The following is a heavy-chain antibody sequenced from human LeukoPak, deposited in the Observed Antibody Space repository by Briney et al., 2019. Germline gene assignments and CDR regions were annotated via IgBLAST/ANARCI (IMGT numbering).Heavy chain of an antibody. CDR1: GYSISSGYY. CDR3: ARVSTNYFDP. CDR2: ISHTGNT. Sequence: SETLSLTCTVSGYSISSGYYWGWIRQPPGKGLEWIGSISHTGNTYYNPSLKSRVTISVDTSKNQFSLNLRSVTAADTAVYYCARVSTNYFDPWGQGTLVTVSS. D-gene: IGHD1-7*01. J-gene: IGHJ5*02. V-gene: IGHV4-38-2*02.